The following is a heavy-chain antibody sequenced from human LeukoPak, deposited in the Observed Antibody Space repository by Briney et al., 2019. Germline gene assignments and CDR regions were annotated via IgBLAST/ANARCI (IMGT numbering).Heavy chain of an antibody. J-gene: IGHJ4*02. CDR2: IIPIFGTA. CDR3: ARGQRRYYFDY. CDR1: GGTFSSYA. Sequence: GASVKVSCKASGGTFSSYAISWVRQAPGQGLEWMGGIIPIFGTANYAQKFQGRVTITADESTSTAYMELSSLRSEDTAVYYCARGQRRYYFDYWGQGTLITVSS. V-gene: IGHV1-69*13.